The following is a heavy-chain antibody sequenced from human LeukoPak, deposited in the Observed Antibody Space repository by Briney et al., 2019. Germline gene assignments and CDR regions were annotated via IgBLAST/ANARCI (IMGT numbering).Heavy chain of an antibody. J-gene: IGHJ6*02. D-gene: IGHD4-4*01. Sequence: GGSLRLSCAASGFTFSSYAMHWVRHAPGKGLEWVAVISYDGSYKYYADSVEGRFTISRDNSKNTLYLQMNSLRAEDTAVYYCARAEKDYSNYYYYYGMDVWGQGTTVTVSS. V-gene: IGHV3-30-3*01. CDR1: GFTFSSYA. CDR3: ARAEKDYSNYYYYYGMDV. CDR2: ISYDGSYK.